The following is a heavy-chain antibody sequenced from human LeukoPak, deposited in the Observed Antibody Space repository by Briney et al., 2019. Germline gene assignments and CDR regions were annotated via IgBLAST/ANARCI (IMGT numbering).Heavy chain of an antibody. CDR3: ARGPGYDDNTGYAFQMDV. J-gene: IGHJ6*02. V-gene: IGHV4-59*01. D-gene: IGHD3-22*01. CDR2: IYYSGST. CDR1: GGSISSYY. Sequence: SETLSLTCTVSGGSISSYYWSWIRQPPGKGLEWIGYIYYSGSTNYRPSLKSRVTIAVDTSKNQFSLKLSSVTAADTAVYYCARGPGYDDNTGYAFQMDVWGQGTTVTVSS.